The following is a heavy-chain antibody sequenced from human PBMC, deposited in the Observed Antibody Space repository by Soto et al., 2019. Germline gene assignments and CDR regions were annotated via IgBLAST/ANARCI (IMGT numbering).Heavy chain of an antibody. D-gene: IGHD6-6*01. J-gene: IGHJ4*02. V-gene: IGHV3-23*01. CDR2: ISGSGGST. CDR1: GFTFSSYA. CDR3: AEELSIAARLVGFYDY. Sequence: PVGSLRLSCAASGFTFSSYAMSWVRQAPGKGLEWVSAISGSGGSTYYADSVKGRFTISRDNSKNTLYLQMNSLRAEDTAVYYCAEELSIAARLVGFYDYWGQGTLVTVSS.